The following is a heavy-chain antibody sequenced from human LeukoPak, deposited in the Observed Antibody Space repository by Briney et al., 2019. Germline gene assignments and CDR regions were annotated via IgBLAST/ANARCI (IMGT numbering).Heavy chain of an antibody. Sequence: GGSLRLSCTASGFTFGDYAMSWFRQAPGKGLEWVCFIRSKAYGGTTEYAASVKGRFTISRDDSKSIAYLQMNSLKTEDTAVYYCTKYDSGWYGSPFDPWGQGTLVIVSS. D-gene: IGHD6-19*01. CDR2: IRSKAYGGTT. V-gene: IGHV3-49*03. J-gene: IGHJ5*02. CDR3: TKYDSGWYGSPFDP. CDR1: GFTFGDYA.